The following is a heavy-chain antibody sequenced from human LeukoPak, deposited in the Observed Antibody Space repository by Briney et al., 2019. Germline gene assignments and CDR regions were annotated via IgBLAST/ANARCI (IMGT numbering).Heavy chain of an antibody. D-gene: IGHD5-18*01. Sequence: PGGSLRLSCAASGFTFSSYAMSWVSQAPGKGLEWVSAISGSGGSTYYADSVKGRFTISRDNSKNTLYLQMNSLRAEDTAVYYCAKATPSYTAMVEYYFDYWGQGTLVTVSS. CDR2: ISGSGGST. CDR3: AKATPSYTAMVEYYFDY. J-gene: IGHJ4*02. CDR1: GFTFSSYA. V-gene: IGHV3-23*01.